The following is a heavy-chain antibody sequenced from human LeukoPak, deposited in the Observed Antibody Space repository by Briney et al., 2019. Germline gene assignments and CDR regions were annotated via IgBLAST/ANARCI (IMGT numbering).Heavy chain of an antibody. J-gene: IGHJ4*02. CDR2: TYYRSRWYN. Sequence: SQTLSLTCAISGDSVSSNTAAWNWIRQSPSRGLEWLGRTYYRSRWYNDCAVSVKSRITINPDTSKNQFSLQLDSVTPEDTALYYCARMDRWNFDYWGQGTLVTVSS. V-gene: IGHV6-1*01. D-gene: IGHD1-1*01. CDR3: ARMDRWNFDY. CDR1: GDSVSSNTAA.